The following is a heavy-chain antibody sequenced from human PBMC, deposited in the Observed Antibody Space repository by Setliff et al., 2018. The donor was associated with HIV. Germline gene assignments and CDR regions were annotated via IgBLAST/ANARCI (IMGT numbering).Heavy chain of an antibody. J-gene: IGHJ6*03. CDR2: IYYSGTT. D-gene: IGHD6-6*01. V-gene: IGHV4-61*01. Sequence: PSETLSLTCTVSGDSVSSASYYWSWIRQPPGKGLEWIGYIYYSGTTKYNPSRRSRVTISVDTSKNQFSLKLSSVTAADTAVYYCASEAWTSYRSSSGYYYYDMDVWGEGTTVTVSS. CDR3: ASEAWTSYRSSSGYYYYDMDV. CDR1: GDSVSSASYY.